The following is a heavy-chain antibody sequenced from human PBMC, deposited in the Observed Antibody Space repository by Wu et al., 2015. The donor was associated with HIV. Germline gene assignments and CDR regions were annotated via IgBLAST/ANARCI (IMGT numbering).Heavy chain of an antibody. CDR3: QLFQETSGPQASPT. CDR2: FDPEDDKT. D-gene: IGHD6-13*01. CDR1: EYSLMKLS. J-gene: IGHJ1*01. V-gene: IGHV1-24*01. Sequence: HVQLEQSGAVVRKPGASVRVSCKVSEYSLMKLSIHWVRQSPGRGLEWMGGFDPEDDKTIYAQRFQSRVAMTEDTSTDTAYLDLKTLRSDDTAIFFAQLFQETSGPQASPTWGQGTLVTVSS.